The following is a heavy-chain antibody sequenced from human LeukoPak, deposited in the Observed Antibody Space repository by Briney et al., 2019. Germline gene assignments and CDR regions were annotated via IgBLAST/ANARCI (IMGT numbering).Heavy chain of an antibody. CDR3: ASELHSGSYYFDY. V-gene: IGHV4-61*02. CDR1: GGSISSGSYY. J-gene: IGHJ4*02. D-gene: IGHD1-26*01. Sequence: SQTLSLSCTVSGGSISSGSYYWSWIRQPAGKGLEWIGRIYTSGSTNYNPSLKSRVTTSVDTSKNRFSLKLTSVTAADTAVYYCASELHSGSYYFDYWGQGTLVIVSS. CDR2: IYTSGST.